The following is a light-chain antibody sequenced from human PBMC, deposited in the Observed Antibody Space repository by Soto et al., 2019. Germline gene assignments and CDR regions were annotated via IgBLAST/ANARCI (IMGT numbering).Light chain of an antibody. V-gene: IGLV2-14*01. J-gene: IGLJ2*01. CDR2: DVR. Sequence: QSVLTQPASVSGSPGQSITLSCTGTSSDVGGYNYVSWYQQHPGKAPKLMIYDVRNRPTGVSNRFSGSKSGNTASLTISGIQAEDEADYYCSSYTSSSLVVFGGGTKLTVL. CDR1: SSDVGGYNY. CDR3: SSYTSSSLVV.